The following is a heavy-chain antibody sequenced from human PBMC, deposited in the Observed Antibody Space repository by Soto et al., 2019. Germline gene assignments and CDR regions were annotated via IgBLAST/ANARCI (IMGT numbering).Heavy chain of an antibody. D-gene: IGHD1-26*01. CDR1: GFTFSYYW. CDR3: ARGDRGAFDL. Sequence: EVQLVESGGGLFRHGGSLRLSCPASGFTFSYYWMHWVRHAPGKGLVWVSRIHSDGSSTTYADFVKGRFIISRDNARNTVDLQMNSVRVEDTAVYYCARGDRGAFDLWGQGTVVTVSS. J-gene: IGHJ3*01. V-gene: IGHV3-74*01. CDR2: IHSDGSST.